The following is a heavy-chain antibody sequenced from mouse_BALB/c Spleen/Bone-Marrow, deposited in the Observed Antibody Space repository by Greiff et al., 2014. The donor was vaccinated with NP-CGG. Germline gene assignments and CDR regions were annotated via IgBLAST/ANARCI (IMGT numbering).Heavy chain of an antibody. D-gene: IGHD2-2*01. Sequence: VQLQQSGAELAKPGASVKMSCTASGYTFTSYWMHWVKQRPGQGLEWIGYINPSTGYTEYNQKFKDKATLTADKSSSTAYMQLSSLTSEDSAVYYCARYHYGYDGFDYWGQGTLVTVSA. CDR3: ARYHYGYDGFDY. J-gene: IGHJ3*01. CDR2: INPSTGYT. V-gene: IGHV1-7*01. CDR1: GYTFTSYW.